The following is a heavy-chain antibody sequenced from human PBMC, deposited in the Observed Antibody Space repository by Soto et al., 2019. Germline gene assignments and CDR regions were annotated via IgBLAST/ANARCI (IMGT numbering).Heavy chain of an antibody. CDR1: GFTISNYW. J-gene: IGHJ6*02. Sequence: EVQLVESGGGLVQPGGSLRLSCVASGFTISNYWMHWVRQAPGKGLVWVSRINSDETTTDYADSVKGRFTISRDNAENTLYLQMNILRAEDSAVYYCAIVFRWGMDVWGQGTTVTVSS. V-gene: IGHV3-74*01. CDR2: INSDETTT. D-gene: IGHD3-16*02. CDR3: AIVFRWGMDV.